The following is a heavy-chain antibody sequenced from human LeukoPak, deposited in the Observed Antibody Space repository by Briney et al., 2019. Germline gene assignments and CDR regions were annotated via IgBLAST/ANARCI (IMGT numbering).Heavy chain of an antibody. CDR2: ITPFNGNT. V-gene: IGHV1-45*02. Sequence: SVKVSCKASGYTSTYRYLHWVRQAPGQALEWMGWITPFNGNTNYAQKFQDRVTITRDRSMSTAYMELSSLRPEGTAMYYCSRGPYYYYRWGSTPPSDYYYYMDVWGKGTTVTVSS. CDR1: GYTSTYRY. D-gene: IGHD3-22*01. J-gene: IGHJ6*03. CDR3: SRGPYYYYRWGSTPPSDYYYYMDV.